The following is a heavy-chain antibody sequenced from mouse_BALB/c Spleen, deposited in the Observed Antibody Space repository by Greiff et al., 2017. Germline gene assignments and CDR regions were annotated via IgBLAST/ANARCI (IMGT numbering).Heavy chain of an antibody. J-gene: IGHJ3*01. Sequence: VQLMESGPELVKPGAPVTISCKASGYTFTDYNMHWVNQSHGKCLEWIGYIYPYNGGTGYNQKFKSEATLTVDNSSSTAYVVLRSLTSEDSAVDYCARRDRGVWLANWGQGTLGTVSA. CDR2: IYPYNGGT. V-gene: IGHV1S29*02. CDR1: GYTFTDYN. CDR3: ARRDRGVWLAN.